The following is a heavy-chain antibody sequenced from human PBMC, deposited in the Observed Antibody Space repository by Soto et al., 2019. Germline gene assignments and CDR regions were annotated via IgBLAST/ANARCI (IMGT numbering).Heavy chain of an antibody. CDR2: INSDGSST. CDR1: GFTFSSYW. V-gene: IGHV3-74*01. J-gene: IGHJ6*02. Sequence: GSLRLSCAASGFTFSSYWMHWVRQAPGKGLVWVSRINSDGSSTSHADSVRGRFSMSRDNAKNTLYLQMHSLRDEDTAVYYCARGVGFFSRTSCYRSPYYSYCMDVWGPGPTVTAS. CDR3: ARGVGFFSRTSCYRSPYYSYCMDV. D-gene: IGHD2-2*01.